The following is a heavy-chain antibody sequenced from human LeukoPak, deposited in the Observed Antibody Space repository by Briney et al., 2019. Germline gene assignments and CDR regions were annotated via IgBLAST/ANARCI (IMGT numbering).Heavy chain of an antibody. J-gene: IGHJ3*01. CDR1: GASIRSGDYY. D-gene: IGHD3-22*01. CDR2: IYDSGST. Sequence: PSQTLSLTCTVSGASIRSGDYYWSWIRQPPGKGLEWIGYIYDSGSTYYNPSLKSRITISVDTSENRFSLKLSSVTAADTAVYYCARGQRITMILVAPLEAFDVWGQGTMVTVSP. CDR3: ARGQRITMILVAPLEAFDV. V-gene: IGHV4-30-4*01.